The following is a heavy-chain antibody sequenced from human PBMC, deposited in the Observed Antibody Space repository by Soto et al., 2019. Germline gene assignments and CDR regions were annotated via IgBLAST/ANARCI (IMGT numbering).Heavy chain of an antibody. D-gene: IGHD4-17*01. J-gene: IGHJ6*03. Sequence: GGSLRLSCAASGFTFSSYAMSWVRQAPGKGLEWVSAISGSGGSTYYADSVKGRFTTSRDNSKNTLYLQMNSLRAEDTAVYYCANDPIRTVAVYGDYTYYYYMDVWGKGTTVTVSS. CDR3: ANDPIRTVAVYGDYTYYYYMDV. CDR2: ISGSGGST. CDR1: GFTFSSYA. V-gene: IGHV3-23*01.